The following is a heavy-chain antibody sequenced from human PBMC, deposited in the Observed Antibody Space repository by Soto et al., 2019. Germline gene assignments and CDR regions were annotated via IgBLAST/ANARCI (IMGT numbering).Heavy chain of an antibody. J-gene: IGHJ4*02. CDR1: GYTFTSYG. Sequence: QVQLVQSGAEVKKPGASVKVSCKASGYTFTSYGISWVRQAPGQGLEWMGWISAYNGNTNYAQKRQGRVAMTTATSTSTAYMELRSLRSDDTAVYYCARDRITMVRGPTDYWGQGTLVTVSS. CDR2: ISAYNGNT. CDR3: ARDRITMVRGPTDY. V-gene: IGHV1-18*04. D-gene: IGHD3-10*01.